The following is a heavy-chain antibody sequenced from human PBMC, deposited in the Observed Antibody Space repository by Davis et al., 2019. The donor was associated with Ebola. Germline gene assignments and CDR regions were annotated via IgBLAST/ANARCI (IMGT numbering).Heavy chain of an antibody. CDR2: INAGNGNT. J-gene: IGHJ6*02. V-gene: IGHV1-3*01. D-gene: IGHD6-19*01. CDR1: GYTFTSYA. CDR3: ARGGAGTGYYYGMDV. Sequence: ASVKVSCKASGYTFTSYAMHWVRQAPGQRLESMGWINAGNGNTKYSQKFQGRVTITRDTSASTAYMELSSLRSEDTAVYYCARGGAGTGYYYGMDVWGQGTTVTVSS.